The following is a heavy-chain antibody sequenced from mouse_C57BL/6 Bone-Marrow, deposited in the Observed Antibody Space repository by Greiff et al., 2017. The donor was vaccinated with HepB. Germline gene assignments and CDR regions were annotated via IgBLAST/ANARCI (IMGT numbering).Heavy chain of an antibody. J-gene: IGHJ3*01. V-gene: IGHV14-3*01. Sequence: EVQGVESVAELVRPGASVKLSCTASGFNIKNTYMHWVKQRPEQGLEWIGRIDPANGNTKYAPTFQGKATLTADTSSTTAYLPLSSLTSDDTAIYYCAHYDHGGFAYWGQGTLVTVSA. CDR1: GFNIKNTY. CDR2: IDPANGNT. D-gene: IGHD2-4*01. CDR3: AHYDHGGFAY.